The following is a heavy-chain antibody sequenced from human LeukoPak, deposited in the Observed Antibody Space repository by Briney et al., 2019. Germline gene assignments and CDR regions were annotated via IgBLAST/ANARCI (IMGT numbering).Heavy chain of an antibody. CDR3: AKPYYYGSTGYLFDY. J-gene: IGHJ4*02. D-gene: IGHD3-22*01. V-gene: IGHV3-23*01. CDR1: GFTFSTYF. Sequence: PGGSLRLSCAASGFTFSTYFMSWVRQAPGAGLEWVSSISGSGGSTYYADSVKGRFTISRDNSKKTVYLEMNSLRAEDTAVYYCAKPYYYGSTGYLFDYWGQGTLVTVSS. CDR2: ISGSGGST.